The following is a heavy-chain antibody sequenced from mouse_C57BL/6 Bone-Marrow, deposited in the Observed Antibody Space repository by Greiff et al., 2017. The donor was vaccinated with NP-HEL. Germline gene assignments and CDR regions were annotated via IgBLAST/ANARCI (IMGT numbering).Heavy chain of an antibody. CDR3: ARERILRYYAMDY. J-gene: IGHJ4*01. Sequence: QVQLQQPGAELVKPGASVKMSCKASGYTFTSYWITWVKQRPGQGLEWIGDIYPGSGSTNYNEKFKSKATLTVDKSSSTAYMQLSSLTSEDSAVYYCARERILRYYAMDYWGQGTSVTVSS. CDR2: IYPGSGST. CDR1: GYTFTSYW. V-gene: IGHV1-55*01.